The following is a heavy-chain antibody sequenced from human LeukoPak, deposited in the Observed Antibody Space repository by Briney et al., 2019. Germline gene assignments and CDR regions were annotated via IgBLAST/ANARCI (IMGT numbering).Heavy chain of an antibody. CDR2: IYHSGST. Sequence: SETLSLTCAVSGGSISSGGYSWGWVRQSPGEGLEWVGYIYHSGSTYYNPSLQSRVTISLARSKNQFPLKLSSMTAADTAVYYCASGNTGYDRDSFDIWGQGTMVTVSS. CDR3: ASGNTGYDRDSFDI. J-gene: IGHJ3*02. V-gene: IGHV4-30-2*06. D-gene: IGHD5-12*01. CDR1: GGSISSGGYS.